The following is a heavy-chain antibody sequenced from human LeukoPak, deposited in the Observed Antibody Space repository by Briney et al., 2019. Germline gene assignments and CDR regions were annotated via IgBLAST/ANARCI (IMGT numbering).Heavy chain of an antibody. CDR2: INQDASTK. J-gene: IGHJ4*02. CDR1: GFTSRNTW. Sequence: GGALRLSCVASGFTSRNTWMAWVRQAPGKGLEWVANINQDASTKHYVDSVKGRFTISRDNAKNSLYLQMNSLRAEDTAVYYCARDQSGNLDYWGQGTLVTVSA. D-gene: IGHD1-26*01. V-gene: IGHV3-7*01. CDR3: ARDQSGNLDY.